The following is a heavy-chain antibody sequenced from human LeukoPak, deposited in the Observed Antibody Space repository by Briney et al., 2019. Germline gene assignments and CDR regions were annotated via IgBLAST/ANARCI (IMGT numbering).Heavy chain of an antibody. CDR1: GFTFSSYA. CDR3: AKSPNYYDSSGYNY. D-gene: IGHD3-22*01. J-gene: IGHJ4*02. CDR2: ISGSGGST. V-gene: IGHV3-23*01. Sequence: GGSLRLSCAASGFTFSSYAMSWVRQAPGKGLEWVSAISGSGGSTYYADSVKGRFTISRDNSKNTLYLQMNSLRAEDTAVYYCAKSPNYYDSSGYNYWGQGTLVTVSS.